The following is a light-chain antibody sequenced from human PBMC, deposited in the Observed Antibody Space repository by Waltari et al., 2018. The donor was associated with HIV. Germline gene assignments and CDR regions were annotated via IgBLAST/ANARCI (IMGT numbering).Light chain of an antibody. V-gene: IGLV1-51*01. CDR1: SSNIGINY. CDR2: DND. J-gene: IGLJ3*02. Sequence: QSVLTQPPSVSAAPGQKVTLSCSGSSSNIGINYVSWYRQLPGTAPKLLIYDNDKRPSGIPDRFSGSKSGTSATLGITGLQTGDEADYYCGTWDSSLSVWLFGGGTKLTVL. CDR3: GTWDSSLSVWL.